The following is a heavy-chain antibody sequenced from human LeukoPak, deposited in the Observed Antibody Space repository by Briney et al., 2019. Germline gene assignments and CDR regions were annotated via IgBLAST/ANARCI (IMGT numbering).Heavy chain of an antibody. V-gene: IGHV3-23*01. CDR2: ISGSGGST. CDR1: GFTFSSYA. J-gene: IGHJ4*02. CDR3: AKNGGYYYDSSGPYLDY. Sequence: GGSLRLSCAASGFTFSSYAMSWVRQAPGKGLEWVSAISGSGGSTYYADSVKGRFTISRDNSKNTLYLQMNSLRAEDTAVYYCAKNGGYYYDSSGPYLDYWGQGTLVTVSS. D-gene: IGHD3-22*01.